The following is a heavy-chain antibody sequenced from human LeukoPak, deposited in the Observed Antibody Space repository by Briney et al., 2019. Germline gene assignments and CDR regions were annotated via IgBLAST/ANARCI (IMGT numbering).Heavy chain of an antibody. J-gene: IGHJ4*02. V-gene: IGHV4-4*07. CDR2: IYTSGST. Sequence: SETLSLTCTASGGSISSYYWSWIRQPAGKGLEWIGRIYTSGSTNYNPSLKSRVTMSVDTSKNQFSLKLSSVTAADTAVYYCACSGYYVGYFDYWGQGTLVTVSS. CDR3: ACSGYYVGYFDY. CDR1: GGSISSYY. D-gene: IGHD3-22*01.